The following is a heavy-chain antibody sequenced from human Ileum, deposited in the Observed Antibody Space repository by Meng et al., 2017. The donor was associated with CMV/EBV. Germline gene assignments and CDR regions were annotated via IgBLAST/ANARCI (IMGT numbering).Heavy chain of an antibody. D-gene: IGHD4-11*01. Sequence: QLKEWGAGLLKPSEPLSLTCAVYGGSFSGYYWSWIRQVPGKGLEWIGEFNHYGSTNYNPSLKSRVTISVDTSKNQFSLNLSSVTAADTAVYYCASGKSNLEYWGQGTLVTVSS. CDR1: GGSFSGYY. J-gene: IGHJ4*02. CDR2: FNHYGST. V-gene: IGHV4-34*01. CDR3: ASGKSNLEY.